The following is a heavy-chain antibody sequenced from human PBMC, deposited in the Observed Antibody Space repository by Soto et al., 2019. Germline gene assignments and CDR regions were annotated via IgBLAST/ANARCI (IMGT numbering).Heavy chain of an antibody. D-gene: IGHD5-12*01. CDR3: ARDRIGGYNSYYFDY. J-gene: IGHJ4*02. CDR1: GYTFTSYY. Sequence: GASVKVSCKASGYTFTSYYMHWVRQAPVQGLEWMGIINPSGGSTSYAQKFQGRVTMTRDTSTSTVYMELSSLRSEDTAVYYCARDRIGGYNSYYFDYWGQGTLVTVSS. V-gene: IGHV1-46*01. CDR2: INPSGGST.